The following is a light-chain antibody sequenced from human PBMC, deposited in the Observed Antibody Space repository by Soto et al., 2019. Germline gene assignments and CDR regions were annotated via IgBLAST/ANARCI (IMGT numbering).Light chain of an antibody. CDR2: DAS. J-gene: IGKJ5*01. CDR3: QHYGTSPEVT. Sequence: EIVLTQSPVTLSLSPGERATLSCRASQSVRTYLAWYQVKPGQAPRLLIYDASSRASGVPARFSGSGSGTDFTLTISSLEPEDFAVYYCQHYGTSPEVTFGQGTRLEIK. CDR1: QSVRTY. V-gene: IGKV3-20*01.